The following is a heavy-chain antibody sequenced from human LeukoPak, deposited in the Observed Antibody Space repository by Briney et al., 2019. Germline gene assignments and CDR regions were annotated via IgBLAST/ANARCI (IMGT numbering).Heavy chain of an antibody. CDR2: IYYSGST. V-gene: IGHV4-61*08. D-gene: IGHD6-13*01. J-gene: IGHJ4*02. CDR1: GGSVSSGAYY. Sequence: PSETLSLTCTVSGGSVSSGAYYWSWIRQPPGKALEWVGYIYYSGSTNYNPSLKSRVTISIDTSKNQFPLKLNSVTPADTAVYYCARDSAYSSSWYDYWGQGTLVTVSS. CDR3: ARDSAYSSSWYDY.